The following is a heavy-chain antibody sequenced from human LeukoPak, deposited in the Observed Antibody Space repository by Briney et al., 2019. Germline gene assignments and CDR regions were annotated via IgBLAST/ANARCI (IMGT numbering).Heavy chain of an antibody. V-gene: IGHV3-7*01. D-gene: IGHD6-19*01. CDR3: ARDVAASGALDI. J-gene: IGHJ3*02. Sequence: GGSLRLSCAASGFTFSNYWMNWVRQAPGKGLEWVANIRQDGSAIHYVDSVKGRFTISRDNAKNSLYLQMNSLTAEDKAVYYCARDVAASGALDIWGQGTMVTVSS. CDR2: IRQDGSAI. CDR1: GFTFSNYW.